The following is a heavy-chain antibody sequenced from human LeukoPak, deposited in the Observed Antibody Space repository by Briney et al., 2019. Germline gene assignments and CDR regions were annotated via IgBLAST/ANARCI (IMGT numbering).Heavy chain of an antibody. CDR3: AKGVYANFFDY. CDR2: ISGSGDAT. D-gene: IGHD2-2*01. Sequence: GGSLRLSCAASGFTFSSYAMSWVRQAPGKGLEWVSTISGSGDATYYADSVKGRFTISRGNSKNTLYPQMNSLRAEDTAVYYCAKGVYANFFDYWGQGTLVTVSS. J-gene: IGHJ4*02. V-gene: IGHV3-23*01. CDR1: GFTFSSYA.